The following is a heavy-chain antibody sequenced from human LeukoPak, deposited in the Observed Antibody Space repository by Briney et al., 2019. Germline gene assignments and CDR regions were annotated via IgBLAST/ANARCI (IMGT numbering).Heavy chain of an antibody. CDR1: GGTFSSYA. Sequence: ASVKVSCKASGGTFSSYAISWVRQAPGQGLEWMGGIIPIFGTANYAQKFQDRVTITADESTSTAYMELSSLRSEDTAVYYCARRSYCGGDCYTNGFDPWGQGTLVTVSS. CDR3: ARRSYCGGDCYTNGFDP. V-gene: IGHV1-69*13. D-gene: IGHD2-21*02. J-gene: IGHJ5*02. CDR2: IIPIFGTA.